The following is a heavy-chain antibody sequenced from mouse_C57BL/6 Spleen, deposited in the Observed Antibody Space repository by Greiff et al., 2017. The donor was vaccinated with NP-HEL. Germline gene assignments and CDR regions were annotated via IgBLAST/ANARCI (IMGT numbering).Heavy chain of an antibody. CDR3: ARDRGLLGRYFDY. CDR1: GFTFSSYA. D-gene: IGHD2-3*01. Sequence: EVQRVESGGGLVKPGGSLKLSCAASGFTFSSYAMSWVRQTPEKRLEWVATISDGGSYTYYPDNVKGRFTISRDNAKNNLYLQMSHLKSEDTAMYYCARDRGLLGRYFDYWGQGTTLTVSS. CDR2: ISDGGSYT. V-gene: IGHV5-4*01. J-gene: IGHJ2*01.